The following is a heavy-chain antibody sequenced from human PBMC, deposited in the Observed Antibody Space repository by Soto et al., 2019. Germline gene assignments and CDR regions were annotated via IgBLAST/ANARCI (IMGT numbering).Heavy chain of an antibody. V-gene: IGHV1-69*02. D-gene: IGHD6-13*01. CDR1: GDTFSIYT. CDR2: VIPIFDIT. Sequence: ASVKVSCKASGDTFSIYTISWVRQAPGQGLEWMGRVIPIFDITSYTQRFQGRVTITADNSTTTVYMELSSLRSEDTAVYYCARDRDNSNWPNFDFWGQGTLVTVSS. J-gene: IGHJ4*02. CDR3: ARDRDNSNWPNFDF.